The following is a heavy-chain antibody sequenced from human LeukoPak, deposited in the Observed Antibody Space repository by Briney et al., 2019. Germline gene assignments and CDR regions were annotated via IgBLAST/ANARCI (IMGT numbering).Heavy chain of an antibody. J-gene: IGHJ2*01. Sequence: GWPLRLSCGASGFTFSTYWIHWVRQAAGKGLVWVSQIKFDGSLASYADSVKGRFTISRDNAKNTLYLQMNSLGTEDTAVYYCVTGHYDSRMYFDLWGRGTLVTVSS. D-gene: IGHD3-16*01. V-gene: IGHV3-74*01. CDR2: IKFDGSLA. CDR1: GFTFSTYW. CDR3: VTGHYDSRMYFDL.